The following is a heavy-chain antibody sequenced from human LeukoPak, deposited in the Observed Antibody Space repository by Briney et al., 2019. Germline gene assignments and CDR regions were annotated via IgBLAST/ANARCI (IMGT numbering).Heavy chain of an antibody. D-gene: IGHD1-1*01. CDR3: ARAGSDRYNCGPKIDS. CDR1: GFTFSSHW. CDR2: IKRDGREK. V-gene: IGHV3-7*01. J-gene: IGHJ4*02. Sequence: PGGSLRLSCAASGFTFSSHWMTWVRQAPGKGLEWITNIKRDGREKHYVDSVKGRFTISRDKAKNGLYLQLSSLRVDDTAIYYCARAGSDRYNCGPKIDSWGQGTLVTVSS.